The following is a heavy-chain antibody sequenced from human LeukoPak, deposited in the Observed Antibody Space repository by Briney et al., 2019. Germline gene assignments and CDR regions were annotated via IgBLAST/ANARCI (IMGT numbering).Heavy chain of an antibody. Sequence: GGSLRLSCAASGFTFSSYSMNWVRQASGKGLEWVSFITRSSNYIYYADSVKGRFTISRDNAKNSLYLQMNSLRAEDTAVYYCARDGGEWEQDYWGQGTLVTVSS. J-gene: IGHJ4*02. V-gene: IGHV3-21*01. D-gene: IGHD1-26*01. CDR2: ITRSSNYI. CDR3: ARDGGEWEQDY. CDR1: GFTFSSYS.